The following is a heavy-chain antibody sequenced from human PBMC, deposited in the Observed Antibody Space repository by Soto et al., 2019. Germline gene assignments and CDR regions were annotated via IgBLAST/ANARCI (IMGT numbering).Heavy chain of an antibody. D-gene: IGHD3-22*01. J-gene: IGHJ4*02. CDR2: LIPIFGTA. Sequence: QVQLVQSGAEVKKPGSSVKVSCKASGGTFSSYAISWVRQAPGQGLEWMGGLIPIFGTANYAQKFQSRVTITADESASTAYMDLTSLRSEDTAVYYCATDYYDISGYYFWGQGAVVTVSS. CDR3: ATDYYDISGYYF. CDR1: GGTFSSYA. V-gene: IGHV1-69*12.